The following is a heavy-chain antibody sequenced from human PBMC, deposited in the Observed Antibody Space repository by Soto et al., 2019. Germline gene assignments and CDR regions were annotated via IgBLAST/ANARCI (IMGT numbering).Heavy chain of an antibody. CDR2: ISAYNGNT. V-gene: IGHV1-18*01. CDR3: ARNFPPIAAAGTNYYYGMDV. CDR1: GYTFTSYG. J-gene: IGHJ6*02. Sequence: ASVKVSCKASGYTFTSYGISWVRQAPGQGLEWMGWISAYNGNTNYAQKLQGRVTMTTDTSTSTAYMELRSLRSDDTAVYYCARNFPPIAAAGTNYYYGMDVWGQGTTVTSP. D-gene: IGHD6-13*01.